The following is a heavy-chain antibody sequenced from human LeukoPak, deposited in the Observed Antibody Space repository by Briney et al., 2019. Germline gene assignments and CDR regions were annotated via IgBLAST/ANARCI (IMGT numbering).Heavy chain of an antibody. D-gene: IGHD3-22*01. J-gene: IGHJ4*02. CDR3: AKDHLMIVVPHLDY. CDR2: ISGSGGST. V-gene: IGHV3-23*01. CDR1: GFTFSSYA. Sequence: GGSLRLSCAASGFTFSSYAMSWVRQAPGKGLEWVSAISGSGGSTYYADSVKGRFTISRDNSKNTLYLQMNSLRAEDTAVYYCAKDHLMIVVPHLDYWGQGTLVTVSS.